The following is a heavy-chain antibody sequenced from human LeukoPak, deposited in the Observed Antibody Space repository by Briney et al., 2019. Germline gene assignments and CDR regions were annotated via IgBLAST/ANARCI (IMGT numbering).Heavy chain of an antibody. V-gene: IGHV3-23*01. CDR2: ISGSGGST. CDR3: AKGYDFWSGYYHDDAFDI. D-gene: IGHD3-3*01. J-gene: IGHJ3*02. Sequence: GGSLRLSCAASGLTFSRYAMSWVRQAPGKGLEWVSAISGSGGSTYYADSVKGRFTISRDNSKNTLYLQMNSLRAEDTAVYYCAKGYDFWSGYYHDDAFDIWGQGTMVTVSS. CDR1: GLTFSRYA.